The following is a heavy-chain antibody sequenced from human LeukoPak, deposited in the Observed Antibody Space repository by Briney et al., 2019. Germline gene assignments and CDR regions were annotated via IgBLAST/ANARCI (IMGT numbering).Heavy chain of an antibody. CDR2: INHSGST. V-gene: IGHV4-34*01. Sequence: SETLSLTCAVYGGSFSGYYWSWIRQPPGKGLEWIGEINHSGSTNYNPSLKSRVTIPVDTSKNQFSLKLSSVTAADTAVYYCARDRYYGSESYEDYWGQGTLVTVSS. D-gene: IGHD3-10*01. J-gene: IGHJ4*02. CDR1: GGSFSGYY. CDR3: ARDRYYGSESYEDY.